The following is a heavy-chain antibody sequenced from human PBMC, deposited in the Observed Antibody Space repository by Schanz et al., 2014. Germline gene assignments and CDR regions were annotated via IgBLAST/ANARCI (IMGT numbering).Heavy chain of an antibody. CDR3: AGTYCSSTSCYTGYYYMDV. J-gene: IGHJ6*03. Sequence: QVQLVQSGAEVKKPGSSMKVSCKASGGTFSTYPINWVRQAPGQGLEWMGRIIPILGIATYAQKFQGRLTITADKSTSTAYMELSSLRSDDTAVYYCAGTYCSSTSCYTGYYYMDVWGKGTTVTVSS. CDR1: GGTFSTYP. D-gene: IGHD2-2*02. CDR2: IIPILGIA. V-gene: IGHV1-69*02.